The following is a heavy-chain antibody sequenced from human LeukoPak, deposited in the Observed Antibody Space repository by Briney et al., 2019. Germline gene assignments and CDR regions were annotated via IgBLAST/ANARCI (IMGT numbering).Heavy chain of an antibody. CDR1: GFTFSSYS. J-gene: IGHJ4*02. Sequence: PGGSLRLSCAASGFTFSSYSMNWVRQAPGKGLEWVSSISSSSSYIYYADSVKGRFTISRDNAKNSLYLQMNSLRADDTAVYYCARYRGTVAAPDYWGQGTLVTVSS. V-gene: IGHV3-21*04. D-gene: IGHD2-15*01. CDR2: ISSSSSYI. CDR3: ARYRGTVAAPDY.